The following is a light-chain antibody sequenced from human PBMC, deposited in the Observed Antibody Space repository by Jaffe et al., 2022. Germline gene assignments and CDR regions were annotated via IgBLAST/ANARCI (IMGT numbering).Light chain of an antibody. V-gene: IGLV2-8*01. Sequence: QSALTQPPSASGSPGQSVTISCTGTSSDVGGYNLVSWYQQHPGKAPKVMIYEVSKRPSGVPDRFSGSKSGNTASLTVSGLQAEDEADYYCTSYAGRNNMVFGGGTKLTVL. CDR3: TSYAGRNNMV. CDR1: SSDVGGYNL. J-gene: IGLJ3*02. CDR2: EVS.